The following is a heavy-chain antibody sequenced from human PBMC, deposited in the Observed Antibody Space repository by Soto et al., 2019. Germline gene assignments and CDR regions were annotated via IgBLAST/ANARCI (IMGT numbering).Heavy chain of an antibody. CDR2: ISGSGGST. CDR1: GFTFSSYA. Sequence: EVQLLESGGGLVQPGGSLRLSCAASGFTFSSYAMSWVRQAPGKGLEWVSAISGSGGSTYYADSVKGRFTISRDNSKNPLYLKMNSLRAEDTAGCYCAKDFAGSDWGQGTLVTVSS. D-gene: IGHD6-13*01. CDR3: AKDFAGSD. J-gene: IGHJ4*02. V-gene: IGHV3-23*01.